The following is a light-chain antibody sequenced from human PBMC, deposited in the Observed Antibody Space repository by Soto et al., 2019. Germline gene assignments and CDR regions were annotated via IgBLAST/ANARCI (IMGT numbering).Light chain of an antibody. Sequence: EIVLTQSPGTLSLSPGERATLSCRASQSVSSSYLAWYQQKPGQAPRLLIYGASSRATGIPDGFSGSGSGTDFTLTISRLEPEDFAVYYCQQYGSSPTTFGRGTNVDI. CDR1: QSVSSSY. CDR2: GAS. V-gene: IGKV3-20*01. J-gene: IGKJ1*01. CDR3: QQYGSSPTT.